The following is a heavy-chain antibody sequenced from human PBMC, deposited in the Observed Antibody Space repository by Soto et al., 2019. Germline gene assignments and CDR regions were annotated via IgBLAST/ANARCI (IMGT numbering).Heavy chain of an antibody. CDR3: ARPDYGDYGPIGS. Sequence: GGSLRLSCVASGFSLSSYTMSWVRQAPGRGLEWVASISGSSSYIYYADSLKGRFTISRDNAENSLYLQLNGLRAEDTAVYYCARPDYGDYGPIGSWGQGTLVTVSS. V-gene: IGHV3-21*01. CDR2: ISGSSSYI. CDR1: GFSLSSYT. D-gene: IGHD4-17*01. J-gene: IGHJ4*02.